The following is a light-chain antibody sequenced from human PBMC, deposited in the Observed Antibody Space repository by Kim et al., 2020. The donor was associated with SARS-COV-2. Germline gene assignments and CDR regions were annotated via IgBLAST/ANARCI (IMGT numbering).Light chain of an antibody. CDR3: QQNNNWPPT. J-gene: IGKJ1*01. Sequence: EIVMTQSPATLSVSPGERATLSCRASQSVSSNLAWYQQKPGQAPRLLIYGASTRATGIPARFSGSGSGTEFTLTISSLQSEDFAVYYCQQNNNWPPTFGQGTKVDIK. V-gene: IGKV3-15*01. CDR2: GAS. CDR1: QSVSSN.